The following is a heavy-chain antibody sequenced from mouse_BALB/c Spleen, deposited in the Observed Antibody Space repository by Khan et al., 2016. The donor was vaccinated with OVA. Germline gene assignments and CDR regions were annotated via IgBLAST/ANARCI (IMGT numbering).Heavy chain of an antibody. J-gene: IGHJ2*01. Sequence: QVQLKESGPGLVAPSQSLSITCTVSEFSLTAYGVHWVRQPPGKGLVWLGVIWAGGSTIYNSAILSRLSISKDNSKSQVFFKMNSLQIDDTAMYYCTRSWLIRTDSFDYWGQGTTITVCS. CDR3: TRSWLIRTDSFDY. V-gene: IGHV2-9*02. D-gene: IGHD2-4*01. CDR2: IWAGGST. CDR1: EFSLTAYG.